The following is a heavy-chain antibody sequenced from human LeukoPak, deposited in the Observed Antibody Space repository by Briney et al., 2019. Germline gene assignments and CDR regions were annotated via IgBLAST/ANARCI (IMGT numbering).Heavy chain of an antibody. V-gene: IGHV3-30*18. D-gene: IGHD3-22*01. CDR1: GFTFSSYG. J-gene: IGHJ3*02. CDR3: AKGHSSGFSAFDI. Sequence: GGSLRLSCAASGFTFSSYGMHWVRQAPGKGLEWVAVISYDGSNKYYADFVKGRFTISRDNSKNTLYLQMNSLRAEDTAVYYCAKGHSSGFSAFDIWGQGTMVTVSS. CDR2: ISYDGSNK.